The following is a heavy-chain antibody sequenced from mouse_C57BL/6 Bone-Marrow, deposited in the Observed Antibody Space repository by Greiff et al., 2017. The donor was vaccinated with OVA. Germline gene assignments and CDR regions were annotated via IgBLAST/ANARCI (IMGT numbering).Heavy chain of an antibody. CDR1: GYSFTGYW. Sequence: LMEPGASVKLSCKATGYSFTGYWLEWVKQRLGHGLEWSGEFLPGSGSTNYNEKFKGKATFTADTSSNTAYMKLSSLTTEDSAIYYCARRRIYYGSSHWYFDVWGTGTTVTVSS. CDR2: FLPGSGST. D-gene: IGHD1-1*01. J-gene: IGHJ1*03. V-gene: IGHV1-9*01. CDR3: ARRRIYYGSSHWYFDV.